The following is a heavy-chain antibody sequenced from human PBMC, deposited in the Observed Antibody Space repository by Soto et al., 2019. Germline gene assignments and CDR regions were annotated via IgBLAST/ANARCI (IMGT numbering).Heavy chain of an antibody. Sequence: EVQVVESGGGLVQPGGSLRLSCVASGFTFSSHWMYWVRQSPGQGLVWVSRIKRDGSITTYADSVKGRFTISRDNAKNTVYLQMNSLRVEDTAVYYCARDGDGAGADFDYWGQGTLVSVTS. D-gene: IGHD2-8*02. V-gene: IGHV3-74*01. CDR3: ARDGDGAGADFDY. J-gene: IGHJ4*02. CDR1: GFTFSSHW. CDR2: IKRDGSIT.